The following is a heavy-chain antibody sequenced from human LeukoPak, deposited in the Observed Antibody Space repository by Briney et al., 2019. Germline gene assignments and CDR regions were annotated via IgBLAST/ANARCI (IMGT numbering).Heavy chain of an antibody. D-gene: IGHD3-3*01. V-gene: IGHV1-69*01. CDR1: GGTFSSYA. CDR2: IIPIFGTA. CDR3: ARWGVRDFWRGDPPFFDY. Sequence: GASVKVSCKASGGTFSSYAISWVRQAPGQGLEWMGGIIPIFGTANYAQKFQGRVTITADESTSTAYMELSSLRSEDTAVYYCARWGVRDFWRGDPPFFDYWGQGTLVTVSS. J-gene: IGHJ4*02.